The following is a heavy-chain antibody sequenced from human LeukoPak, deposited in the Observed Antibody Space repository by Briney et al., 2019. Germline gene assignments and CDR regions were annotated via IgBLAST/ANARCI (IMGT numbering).Heavy chain of an antibody. CDR3: ARDGRFEYSHFYYFDF. J-gene: IGHJ4*02. CDR1: VYTFNRYG. V-gene: IGHV1-18*01. D-gene: IGHD6-6*01. Sequence: VASVKVSCKASVYTFNRYGISCGRQVPGQGLEWMGWSSVYNGVTRYAQKFQGRVTVATDKSTTTAYLELTTLRSDDTAIYFCARDGRFEYSHFYYFDFWGQGTLVTVSS. CDR2: SSVYNGVT.